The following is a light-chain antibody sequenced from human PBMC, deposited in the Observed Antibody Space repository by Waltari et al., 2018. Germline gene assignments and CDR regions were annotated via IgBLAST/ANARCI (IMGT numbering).Light chain of an antibody. CDR1: QSLSNNY. Sequence: EIVLTQSPGTLSLSPGERASPPCRPPQSLSNNYVAWYQHKPGQAPRLLIFDASRRATGIPDRFSGSGSGTDFTLTISSLEPEDFAVYYCQKYGSTPRPFGGGTKVEIK. J-gene: IGKJ4*01. V-gene: IGKV3-20*01. CDR2: DAS. CDR3: QKYGSTPRP.